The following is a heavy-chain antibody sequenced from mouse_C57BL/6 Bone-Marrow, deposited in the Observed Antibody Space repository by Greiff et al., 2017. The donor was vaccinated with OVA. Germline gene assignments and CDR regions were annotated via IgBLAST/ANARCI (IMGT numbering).Heavy chain of an antibody. V-gene: IGHV1-59*01. CDR1: GYTFTSYW. CDR2: IDPSDSYT. J-gene: IGHJ2*01. Sequence: QVQLQQPGAELVRPGTSVKLSCKASGYTFTSYWMHWVKQTPGQGLEWIGVIDPSDSYTNYNQKFKGKATLTVDTSSSTAYMQLSSLTSEDSAVYYCARGYSFDYWGQGTTLTVSA. CDR3: ARGYSFDY. D-gene: IGHD3-1*01.